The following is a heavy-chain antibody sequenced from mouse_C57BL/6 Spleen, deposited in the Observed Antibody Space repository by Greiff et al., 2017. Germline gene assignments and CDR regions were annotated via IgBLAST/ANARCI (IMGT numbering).Heavy chain of an antibody. V-gene: IGHV1-69*01. Sequence: VQLQQPGAELVMPGASVKLSCKASGYTFTSYWMHWVKQRPGQGLEWIGEMDPSDSYTNYNQKFKGKSTLTVDKYASTAYMQLSSLTSEDSAVYYCARSRSDSSGYGFAYWGQGTLVTVSA. CDR2: MDPSDSYT. D-gene: IGHD3-2*02. J-gene: IGHJ3*01. CDR3: ARSRSDSSGYGFAY. CDR1: GYTFTSYW.